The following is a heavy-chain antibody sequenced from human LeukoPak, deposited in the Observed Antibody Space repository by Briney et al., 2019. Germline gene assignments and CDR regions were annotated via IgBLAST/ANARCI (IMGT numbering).Heavy chain of an antibody. J-gene: IGHJ4*02. Sequence: SETLSLTCAVSGCSISSYYWSWIRQPPGKGLEWIGYIYYSGSTNYNPSLKSRVTISVDTSKNQYSLKLSSLTAADTAVYFCARHSWVNGYFDFWGQGTLVTVSS. CDR1: GCSISSYY. V-gene: IGHV4-59*08. CDR2: IYYSGST. D-gene: IGHD4-17*01. CDR3: ARHSWVNGYFDF.